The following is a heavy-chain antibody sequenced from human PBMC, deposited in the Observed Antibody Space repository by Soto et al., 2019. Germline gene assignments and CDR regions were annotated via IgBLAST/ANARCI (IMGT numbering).Heavy chain of an antibody. Sequence: PSETLSLTCTVSGGSISSSSYYWGWIRQPPGKGLEWIWSIYYSGSTNYNPSLNSRVTISVDMSKNQFSLKLSSVTAADTAVYYCAGTRFMVRGVIETYYYYYGMDVWGQGTTVTVSS. CDR3: AGTRFMVRGVIETYYYYYGMDV. D-gene: IGHD3-10*01. CDR2: IYYSGST. CDR1: GGSISSSSYY. J-gene: IGHJ6*02. V-gene: IGHV4-39*07.